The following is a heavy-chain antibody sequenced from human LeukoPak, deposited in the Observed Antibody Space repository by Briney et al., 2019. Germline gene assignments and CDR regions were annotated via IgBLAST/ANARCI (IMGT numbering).Heavy chain of an antibody. J-gene: IGHJ6*03. CDR1: GGTFSSYA. V-gene: IGHV1-69*06. Sequence: SVKVSCKASGGTFSSYAVSWVRQTPGQGLEWMGGIIPIFGTANYAQKFQGRVTITADKSTSTAYMELSSLRSEDTVVYYCARGKGGQWLVRPGSYYYYYMDVWGKGTTVTVSS. CDR3: ARGKGGQWLVRPGSYYYYYMDV. D-gene: IGHD6-19*01. CDR2: IIPIFGTA.